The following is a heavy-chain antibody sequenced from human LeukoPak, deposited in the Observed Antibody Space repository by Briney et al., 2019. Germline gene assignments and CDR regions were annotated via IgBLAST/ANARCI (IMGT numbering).Heavy chain of an antibody. CDR3: ARQRFLEWYFDY. Sequence: SETLSLSFSVSGGSILGFHWSLIRPPPAKELHWIGSIFYSGSTNYNPSLKSRVTISVDTSKNQFSLKLSSVTAADTAVYYCARQRFLEWYFDYWGQGTLVTVSS. J-gene: IGHJ4*02. CDR2: IFYSGST. CDR1: GGSILGFH. V-gene: IGHV4-59*08. D-gene: IGHD3-3*01.